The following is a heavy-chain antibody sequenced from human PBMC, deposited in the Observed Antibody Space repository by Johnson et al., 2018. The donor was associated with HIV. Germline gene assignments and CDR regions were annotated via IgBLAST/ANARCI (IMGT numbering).Heavy chain of an antibody. D-gene: IGHD2-21*02. CDR3: AKDLLLAYCGGDFYPPAFDI. Sequence: VQLVESGGGLVQPGGSLRLSCAASGFTFSSYAMSWVRQAPGKGLEWVSAISGSGGSTYYADSVKGRFTISRDNSKNTLYLQMNSLRAEDTAVYYCAKDLLLAYCGGDFYPPAFDIWGQGTMVTVSS. CDR2: ISGSGGST. V-gene: IGHV3-23*04. J-gene: IGHJ3*02. CDR1: GFTFSSYA.